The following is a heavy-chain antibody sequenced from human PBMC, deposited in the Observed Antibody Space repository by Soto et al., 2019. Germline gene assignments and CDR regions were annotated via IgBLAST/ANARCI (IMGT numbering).Heavy chain of an antibody. CDR3: ARVSRRIAAAESWFDP. CDR2: ISAYNGNT. D-gene: IGHD6-13*01. J-gene: IGHJ5*02. Sequence: ASVKVSCKASGYTFTSYGISWVRQAPGQGLEWMRWISAYNGNTNYAQKLQGRVTMTTDTSTSTAYMELRSLRSDDTAVYYCARVSRRIAAAESWFDPWGQGTLVTVSS. CDR1: GYTFTSYG. V-gene: IGHV1-18*01.